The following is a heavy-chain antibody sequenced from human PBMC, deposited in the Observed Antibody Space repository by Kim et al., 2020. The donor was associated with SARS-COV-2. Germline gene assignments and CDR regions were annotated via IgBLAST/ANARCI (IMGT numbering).Heavy chain of an antibody. D-gene: IGHD6-13*01. CDR3: ARGAAAGSRYDAFDI. V-gene: IGHV3-21*01. Sequence: SVTGRVTISRDNAKNPLYLQMNSLRAEDTAVYYCARGAAAGSRYDAFDIWGQGTMVTVSS. J-gene: IGHJ3*02.